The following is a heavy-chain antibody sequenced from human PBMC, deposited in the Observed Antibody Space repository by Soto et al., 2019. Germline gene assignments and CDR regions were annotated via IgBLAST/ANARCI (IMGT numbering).Heavy chain of an antibody. V-gene: IGHV4-39*01. Sequence: SETLSLTCTVSGVSISNSSYYWGWIRRPPGKGLEWIGTIYYSGITYYNPSLKSRVTISVDASKNQFSLKLTSVTAADTAVYYCARHGSNWGQGTLVTVSS. J-gene: IGHJ4*02. CDR1: GVSISNSSYY. CDR3: ARHGSN. CDR2: IYYSGIT.